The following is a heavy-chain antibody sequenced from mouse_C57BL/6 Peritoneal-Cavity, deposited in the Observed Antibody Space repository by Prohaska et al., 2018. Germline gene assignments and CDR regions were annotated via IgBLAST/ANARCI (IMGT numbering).Heavy chain of an antibody. Sequence: MSCKASGYTFTSYTMHWVKQSVGQCLEWIGYINSSSGYTKYNQKFKDKATLTADKSSSTAYMQLSSLTSEDSAVYYCARSDITTVVADYWGQGTTLTVSS. CDR3: ARSDITTVVADY. V-gene: IGHV1-4*01. D-gene: IGHD1-1*01. J-gene: IGHJ2*01. CDR2: INSSSGYT. CDR1: GYTFTSYT.